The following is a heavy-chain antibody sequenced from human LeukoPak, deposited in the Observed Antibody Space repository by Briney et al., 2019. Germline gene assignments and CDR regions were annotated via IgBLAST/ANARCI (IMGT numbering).Heavy chain of an antibody. CDR1: GGSISSSNW. CDR2: IYHSGST. D-gene: IGHD3-10*01. J-gene: IGHJ4*02. V-gene: IGHV4-4*02. CDR3: ARLYGSGSYYAQYYFDY. Sequence: SETLSLTCAVSGGSISSSNWWSWVRQPPGNGLEWIGEIYHSGSTNYNPSLKSRVTISVDKSKNQFSLKLSSVTAADTAVYYCARLYGSGSYYAQYYFDYWGQGTLVTVSS.